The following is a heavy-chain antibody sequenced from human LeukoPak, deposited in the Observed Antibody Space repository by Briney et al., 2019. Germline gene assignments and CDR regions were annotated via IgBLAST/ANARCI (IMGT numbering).Heavy chain of an antibody. Sequence: GGSLRLSCAVSGFTFSRYWMSWVRQAPGKGLEWVANIKQDGSSKNYLDSVKGRFVISRDNAQNSLYLQMNSLRAEDTAIYYCARVDYGDEGWGYWGQGTLVTVSS. CDR3: ARVDYGDEGWGY. CDR1: GFTFSRYW. J-gene: IGHJ4*02. CDR2: IKQDGSSK. D-gene: IGHD4-17*01. V-gene: IGHV3-7*01.